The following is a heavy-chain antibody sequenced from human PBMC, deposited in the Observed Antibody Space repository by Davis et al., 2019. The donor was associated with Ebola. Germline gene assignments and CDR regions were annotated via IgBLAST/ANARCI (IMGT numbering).Heavy chain of an antibody. D-gene: IGHD2-15*01. CDR2: VNGGGDGT. V-gene: IGHV3-23*01. CDR1: GFTFSTYA. J-gene: IGHJ4*02. CDR3: ARGGGCGGGSCWYADY. Sequence: GESLKISCAASGFTFSTYAINWVRQASGKGLEWVSAVNGGGDGTYYADSVKGRFTISRDNAKNSLYLQMNDLRDEDTAVYYCARGGGCGGGSCWYADYWGQGTLVTVSS.